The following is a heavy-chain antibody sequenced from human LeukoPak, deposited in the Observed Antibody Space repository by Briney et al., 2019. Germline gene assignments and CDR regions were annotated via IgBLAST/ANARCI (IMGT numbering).Heavy chain of an antibody. CDR2: IIPTLGIA. J-gene: IGHJ6*03. V-gene: IGHV1-69*02. CDR1: GGTFSSYT. Sequence: SVKVSCKASGGTFSSYTISWVRQAPGQGLEWMGRIIPTLGIANYAQKFQGRVTITADKSTSTAYMELSSLRSEDTAVYYCARSLHVVVIATDYYYYMDVWGKGTTVTVSS. CDR3: ARSLHVVVIATDYYYYMDV. D-gene: IGHD2-21*01.